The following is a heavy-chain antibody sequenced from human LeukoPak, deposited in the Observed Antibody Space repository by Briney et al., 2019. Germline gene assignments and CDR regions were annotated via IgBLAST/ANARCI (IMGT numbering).Heavy chain of an antibody. CDR2: FSYTGST. CDR1: GGSMTSSSYY. D-gene: IGHD5-24*01. V-gene: IGHV4-39*07. Sequence: SETLSLTCTVSGGSMTSSSYYWGWIRQPPGKGLEWIGTFSYTGSTYYNPSLKSRVIMSVDTSKNQFSLKVTSVTAADTAVYYCARNVGSQMTTISDWFDPWGQGALVTVAS. J-gene: IGHJ5*02. CDR3: ARNVGSQMTTISDWFDP.